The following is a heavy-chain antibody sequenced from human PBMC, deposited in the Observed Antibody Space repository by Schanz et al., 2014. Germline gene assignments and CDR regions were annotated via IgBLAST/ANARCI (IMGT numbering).Heavy chain of an antibody. D-gene: IGHD2-2*02. CDR2: INPSGGST. J-gene: IGHJ6*03. CDR1: GYTFTTYY. V-gene: IGHV1-46*01. Sequence: QVQLLQSGAEVKKPGASMKVSCKASGYTFTTYYMLWVRQAPGQGLEWMGIINPSGGSTRYAQNFQGRVTITADKSTSTAYMELTSLRSEDTAVYYCAGTYCSSTSCYTGYYYMDVWGKGTTVTVSS. CDR3: AGTYCSSTSCYTGYYYMDV.